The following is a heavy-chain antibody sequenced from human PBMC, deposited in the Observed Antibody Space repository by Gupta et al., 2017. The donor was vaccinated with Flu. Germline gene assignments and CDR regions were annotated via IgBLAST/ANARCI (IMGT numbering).Heavy chain of an antibody. CDR1: GGPFSGYY. D-gene: IGHD5-18*01. CDR3: AGGYSNPYGMDV. J-gene: IGHJ6*02. Sequence: QVQLQQWGAGLLKPSETLSLTCVVYGGPFSGYYWSWIRQSPGKGLEWIGETKHSGITKYNPSLKSRVTISEDTSKNQLSLKLSSVTAADTAVFYCAGGYSNPYGMDVWGQGTTVIVSS. V-gene: IGHV4-34*01. CDR2: TKHSGIT.